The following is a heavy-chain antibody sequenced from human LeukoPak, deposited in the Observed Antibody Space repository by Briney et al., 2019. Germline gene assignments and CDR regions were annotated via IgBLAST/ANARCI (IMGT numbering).Heavy chain of an antibody. CDR3: ARLVIVPAAIPSLGYYYYMDV. V-gene: IGHV1-18*01. Sequence: GASVKVSCKASGYTFVNYGLIWVRQAPGQGLEWLGWITAYSGDTNYSQKLQGRVTMTTDTFTRTAYMELRSLRSDDSAVYYCARLVIVPAAIPSLGYYYYMDVWGKGTTVTISS. CDR2: ITAYSGDT. CDR1: GYTFVNYG. D-gene: IGHD2-2*01. J-gene: IGHJ6*03.